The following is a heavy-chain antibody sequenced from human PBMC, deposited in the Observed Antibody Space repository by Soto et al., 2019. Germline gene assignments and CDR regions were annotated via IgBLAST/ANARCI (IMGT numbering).Heavy chain of an antibody. D-gene: IGHD6-19*01. Sequence: ASVKVSCKASGSTFTGYGINWVRQAPGQGLEWMGWISASNGNTNYAQKFQGRVTMTTDTSTTTANMELRSLRSDDTAVYYCARVAVAMYYFDYWGQGTLVTVSS. V-gene: IGHV1-18*01. CDR2: ISASNGNT. J-gene: IGHJ4*02. CDR3: ARVAVAMYYFDY. CDR1: GSTFTGYG.